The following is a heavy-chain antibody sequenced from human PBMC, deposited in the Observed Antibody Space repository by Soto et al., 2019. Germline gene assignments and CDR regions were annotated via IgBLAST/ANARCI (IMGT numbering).Heavy chain of an antibody. Sequence: QLQLQESGSGLVKPSQKLSLTCTVSGGSINSGGYSWSWIRQPPGKGLEWIGYIYRSGSAYYSPSLQNRDTISVDTSKNHFSLNLTSVTAADTAVYYCAVSGRGGLDVWGQGTTVTVSS. V-gene: IGHV4-30-2*01. CDR2: IYRSGSA. CDR3: AVSGRGGLDV. D-gene: IGHD3-10*01. CDR1: GGSINSGGYS. J-gene: IGHJ6*02.